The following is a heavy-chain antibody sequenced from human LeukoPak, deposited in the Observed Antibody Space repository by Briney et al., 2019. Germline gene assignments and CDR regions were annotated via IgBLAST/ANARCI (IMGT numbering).Heavy chain of an antibody. Sequence: ASVKVSCKASGYTFTSYYMHWVRQAPGQGLEWMGIINPSGGSTSYAQKFQGRVTMTRDMSTSTVYMELSSLRSEDTAVYYCARDGGWYGLDYWGQGILVTVSS. CDR3: ARDGGWYGLDY. CDR1: GYTFTSYY. D-gene: IGHD6-19*01. V-gene: IGHV1-46*01. J-gene: IGHJ4*02. CDR2: INPSGGST.